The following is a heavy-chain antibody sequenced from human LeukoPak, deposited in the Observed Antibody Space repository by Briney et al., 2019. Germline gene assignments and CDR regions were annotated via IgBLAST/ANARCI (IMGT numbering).Heavy chain of an antibody. D-gene: IGHD5-12*01. J-gene: IGHJ6*03. CDR3: AKDCCSGYDSPQYYYYYYMDV. CDR2: IWYDGSNK. CDR1: GFTFSSYG. Sequence: GGSLRLSCAASGFTFSSYGMHWVRQAPGKGLEWVAVIWYDGSNKYYADSVKGRFTISRDNSKNTLYLQMNSLRAEDTAVYYCAKDCCSGYDSPQYYYYYYMDVWGKGTTVTVSS. V-gene: IGHV3-33*06.